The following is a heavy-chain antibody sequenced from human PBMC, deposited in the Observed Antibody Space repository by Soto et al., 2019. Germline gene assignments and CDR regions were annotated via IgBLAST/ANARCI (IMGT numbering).Heavy chain of an antibody. J-gene: IGHJ4*02. CDR2: IWYDGSNK. V-gene: IGHV3-33*01. Sequence: GGSLRLSCAASGFTFSSYGVHWVRQAPGKGLEWVAVIWYDGSNKYYADSVKGRFTISRDNSKNTLYLQMNSLRAEDTAVYYCAREGRTVTTGVIDYWGQGTLVTVSS. CDR1: GFTFSSYG. CDR3: AREGRTVTTGVIDY. D-gene: IGHD4-17*01.